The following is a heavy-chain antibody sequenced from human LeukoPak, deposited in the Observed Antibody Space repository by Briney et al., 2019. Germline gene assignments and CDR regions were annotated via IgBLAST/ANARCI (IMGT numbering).Heavy chain of an antibody. D-gene: IGHD6-19*01. CDR1: GFTFSTYE. Sequence: QPGGSLRLSCAASGFTFSTYEMNWVRQAPGKGLEWVSYISISGTTIYYADSVKGRFTMSRDNAKNSLYLQMNSLRAEDTAAYYCARDPSSGWYLKGWFDPWGQGTLVTVSS. CDR3: ARDPSSGWYLKGWFDP. J-gene: IGHJ5*02. V-gene: IGHV3-48*03. CDR2: ISISGTTI.